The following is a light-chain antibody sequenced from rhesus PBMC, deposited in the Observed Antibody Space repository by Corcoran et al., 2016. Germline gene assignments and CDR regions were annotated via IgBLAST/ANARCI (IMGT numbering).Light chain of an antibody. V-gene: IGKV1-19*01. Sequence: DIQMTQSPSSLSASVGDTVTITCHGSQGISSWLAWYQQKPGKAPKPLIYAASRVQSGVPSRFSGSGSGTDYTLTIRSLQPEEFATYYCQQYDDLPYSFGQGTKVEIK. CDR1: QGISSW. CDR3: QQYDDLPYS. J-gene: IGKJ2*01. CDR2: AAS.